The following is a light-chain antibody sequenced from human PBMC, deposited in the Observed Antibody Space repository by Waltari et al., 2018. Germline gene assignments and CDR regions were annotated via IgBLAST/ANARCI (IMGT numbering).Light chain of an antibody. CDR2: WAS. J-gene: IGKJ1*01. Sequence: DIVMSQSPDSLAVSLGERATINCKSSQSVLHSSNNKNYLNWYQQKPGQPPKLLIYWASTRQSGVPYRFSGSGSGTDFTLTISSLQAEDVAVYYCQQYYSTPRTFGQGTKVEIK. V-gene: IGKV4-1*01. CDR1: QSVLHSSNNKNY. CDR3: QQYYSTPRT.